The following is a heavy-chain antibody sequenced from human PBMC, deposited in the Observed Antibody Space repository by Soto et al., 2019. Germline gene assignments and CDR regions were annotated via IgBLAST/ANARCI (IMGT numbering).Heavy chain of an antibody. D-gene: IGHD3-10*01. Sequence: PGGSLRLSCAASGFTFSSHSMNWVRQAPGKGLEWVSSISSSSSYIYYADSVKGQFTISRDNAKNSLYLQMNSLRAEDTAVYYCARNFTQTRPGGRGGFDYWGHGTLVTVYS. CDR1: GFTFSSHS. J-gene: IGHJ4*01. CDR3: ARNFTQTRPGGRGGFDY. CDR2: ISSSSSYI. V-gene: IGHV3-21*01.